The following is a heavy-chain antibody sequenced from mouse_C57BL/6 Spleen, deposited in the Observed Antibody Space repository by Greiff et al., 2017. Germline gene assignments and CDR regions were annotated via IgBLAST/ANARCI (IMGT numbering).Heavy chain of an antibody. V-gene: IGHV5-9-1*02. CDR3: TRDSYYLGSSYRFDV. J-gene: IGHJ1*03. Sequence: EVQLQESGEGLVKPGGSLKLSCAASGFTFSSYAMSWVRQTPEKRLEWVAYISSGGDYIYYTDTVKGRFTISRDNARNTLYLQMSSLKSEDTAMYYCTRDSYYLGSSYRFDVWGTGTTVTVSS. D-gene: IGHD1-1*01. CDR2: ISSGGDYI. CDR1: GFTFSSYA.